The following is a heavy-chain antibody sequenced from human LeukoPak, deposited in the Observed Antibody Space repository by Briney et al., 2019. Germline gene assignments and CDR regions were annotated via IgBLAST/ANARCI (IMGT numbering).Heavy chain of an antibody. D-gene: IGHD3-22*01. J-gene: IGHJ6*02. V-gene: IGHV4-59*01. CDR2: IYYSGST. Sequence: SETLSLTCTVSGASISSYYWSWIRQPPGKGLEWIGYIYYSGSTNYNPSLKSRVTISVDTSKNQFSLKLSSVTAADTAVYYCARAPQTYYYDSSGYRAYYYYGMDVWGQGTTVTVSS. CDR3: ARAPQTYYYDSSGYRAYYYYGMDV. CDR1: GASISSYY.